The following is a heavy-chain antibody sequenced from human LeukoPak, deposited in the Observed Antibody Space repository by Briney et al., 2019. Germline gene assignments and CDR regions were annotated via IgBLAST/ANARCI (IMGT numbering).Heavy chain of an antibody. CDR3: ARDRLRGLRYPIDY. J-gene: IGHJ4*02. CDR2: INPSNGDT. CDR1: EYAFTGHY. D-gene: IGHD3-9*01. V-gene: IGHV1-2*02. Sequence: ASVKVSCKAPEYAFTGHYMHWVRQAPGQGLEWMGWINPSNGDTNYAQKFQGRVTMTRDMSISTAYMELSRLRSDDTAVYYCARDRLRGLRYPIDYWGQGTLVTVSS.